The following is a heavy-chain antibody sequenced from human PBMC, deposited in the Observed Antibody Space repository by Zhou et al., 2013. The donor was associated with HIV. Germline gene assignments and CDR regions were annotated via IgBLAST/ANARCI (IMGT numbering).Heavy chain of an antibody. D-gene: IGHD3-10*01. CDR2: INPSGGST. Sequence: QVQLVQSGAEVKKPGSSVKVSCKASGGTFSSYAISWVRQAPGQGLEWMGIINPSGGSTSYAQKFQGRVTMTRDTSTSTVYMELSSLRSEDTAVYYCARAYYYGSGSYYYFDYWGQGTLVTVSS. CDR3: ARAYYYGSGSYYYFDY. V-gene: IGHV1-46*01. J-gene: IGHJ4*02. CDR1: GGTFSSYA.